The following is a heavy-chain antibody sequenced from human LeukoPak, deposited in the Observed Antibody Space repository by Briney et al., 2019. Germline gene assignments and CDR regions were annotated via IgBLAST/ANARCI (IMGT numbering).Heavy chain of an antibody. CDR1: GFTFSSYA. CDR2: ISGSGGST. V-gene: IGHV3-23*01. Sequence: GGSLRLSCAASGFTFSSYAMSWVRQAPGKGLEWVSAISGSGGSTYYADSVKGRFTISRDNSKNTLYLQMNSLRAEDTAVYYCARGHGMTPSLVYFQHWGQGTLVTVSS. J-gene: IGHJ1*01. CDR3: ARGHGMTPSLVYFQH. D-gene: IGHD1-1*01.